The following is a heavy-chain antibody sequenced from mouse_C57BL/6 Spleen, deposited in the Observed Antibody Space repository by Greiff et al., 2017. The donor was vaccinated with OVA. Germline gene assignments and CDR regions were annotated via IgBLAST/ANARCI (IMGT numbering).Heavy chain of an antibody. J-gene: IGHJ4*01. CDR3: ARGGSSMDY. CDR2: ISYDGSN. Sequence: VQLKESGPGLVKPSQSLSLTCSVTGYSITSGYYWNWIRQFPGNKLEWMGYISYDGSNNYNPSLKNRISITRDTSKNQFFLKLKSVTTEDTATYYCARGGSSMDYWGQGTSVTVSS. CDR1: GYSITSGYY. V-gene: IGHV3-6*01.